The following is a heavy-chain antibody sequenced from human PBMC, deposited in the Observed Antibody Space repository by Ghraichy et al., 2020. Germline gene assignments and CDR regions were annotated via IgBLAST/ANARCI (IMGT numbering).Heavy chain of an antibody. Sequence: GESLKISCAASRFTFSSYWMSWVRQAPGKGLEWVTNIKQDGSEKYYVDSVKGRFTISRDNAKNSLYLQMNTLRAEDTAVYYCATESPYDDAFDIWGQGTTVTVSS. D-gene: IGHD3-16*01. V-gene: IGHV3-7*03. CDR1: RFTFSSYW. CDR2: IKQDGSEK. CDR3: ATESPYDDAFDI. J-gene: IGHJ3*02.